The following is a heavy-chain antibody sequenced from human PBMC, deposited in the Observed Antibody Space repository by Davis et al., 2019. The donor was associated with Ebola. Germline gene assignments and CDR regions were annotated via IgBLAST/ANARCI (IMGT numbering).Heavy chain of an antibody. CDR2: ISGSGGST. J-gene: IGHJ4*02. V-gene: IGHV3-23*01. CDR3: AVGHYSGPAG. CDR1: GFTFSSYA. Sequence: PGGSLRLSCAASGFTFSSYAMSWVRQAPGRGLEWVSGISGSGGSTRYADSVKGRFTISRDNSKNTFYLQMNSLRVDDTALYYCAVGHYSGPAGWGQGLLVTVSS. D-gene: IGHD6-19*01.